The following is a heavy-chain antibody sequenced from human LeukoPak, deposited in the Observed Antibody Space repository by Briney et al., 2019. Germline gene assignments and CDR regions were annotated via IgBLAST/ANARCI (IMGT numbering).Heavy chain of an antibody. CDR2: TYYRSKWSN. Sequence: SQTLSLTCAISGDSVSSNSAGWDWIRQSPPRGLEWLGRTYYRSKWSNEYPVTVKSRITINPDTSKNQSSLQLNSVTPEDTAVYYCARVGYCSSTSCYKNWFDPWGQGTLVTVSS. J-gene: IGHJ5*02. CDR3: ARVGYCSSTSCYKNWFDP. D-gene: IGHD2-2*01. CDR1: GDSVSSNSAG. V-gene: IGHV6-1*01.